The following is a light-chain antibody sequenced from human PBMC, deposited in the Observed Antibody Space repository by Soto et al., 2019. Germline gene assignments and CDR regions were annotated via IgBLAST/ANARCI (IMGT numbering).Light chain of an antibody. Sequence: DIQMTHSPSSLSSSIVYRVTITCRRSQSIYIHLHGSQQKPAKAPQLLIYDASNLETGVPSRFSGSGSGTDFTFTISSLQPEDIATYYCQQYDNLPLTFGGGTKVDIK. J-gene: IGKJ4*01. CDR2: DAS. CDR1: QSIYIH. V-gene: IGKV1-33*01. CDR3: QQYDNLPLT.